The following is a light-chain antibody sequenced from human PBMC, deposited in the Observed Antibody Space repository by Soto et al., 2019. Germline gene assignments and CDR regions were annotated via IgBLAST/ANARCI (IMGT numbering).Light chain of an antibody. Sequence: IQMTQSPSTLSASVGDRVTITCRASQSISSWLAWYQQKLGRAPRLLIYDASSLESGVPSRFSGSGSGTEFTLTISSLQPDDFATYYCQQYNTYSTFGQGTRLEIK. CDR3: QQYNTYST. J-gene: IGKJ5*01. V-gene: IGKV1-5*01. CDR1: QSISSW. CDR2: DAS.